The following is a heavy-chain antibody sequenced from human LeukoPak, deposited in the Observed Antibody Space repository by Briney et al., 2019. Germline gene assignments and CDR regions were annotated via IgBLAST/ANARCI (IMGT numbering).Heavy chain of an antibody. CDR2: INPNSGGT. Sequence: ASVKVSFKASGYTFTGYYIHWVRQAPGQGLEWMGWINPNSGGTKYAQKFQGRVTMTRDTSISTAYMELRRLTADDTAVYYCARGRGPYYCVMDVWGLGTTVTVSS. CDR1: GYTFTGYY. CDR3: ARGRGPYYCVMDV. V-gene: IGHV1-2*02. D-gene: IGHD3-10*01. J-gene: IGHJ6*02.